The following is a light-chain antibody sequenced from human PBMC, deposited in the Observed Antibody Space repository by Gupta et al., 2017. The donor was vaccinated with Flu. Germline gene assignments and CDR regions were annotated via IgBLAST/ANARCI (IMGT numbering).Light chain of an antibody. V-gene: IGKV1-39*01. J-gene: IGKJ1*01. CDR3: QQSYITPRT. Sequence: PPSLSASVGDSVTISCRASERVGNYLNWYQQKRGKAPHRLIYGASSLQRGVPSRFSGSGSGTDFTLTIRGLQPEDLATYYCQQSYITPRTFGPGTEVELK. CDR2: GAS. CDR1: ERVGNY.